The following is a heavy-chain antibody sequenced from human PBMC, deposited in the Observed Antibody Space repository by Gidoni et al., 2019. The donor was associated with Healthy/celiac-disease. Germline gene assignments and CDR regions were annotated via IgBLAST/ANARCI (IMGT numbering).Heavy chain of an antibody. CDR2: ISYDGSNK. CDR3: AKVERSSGYSDAFDI. V-gene: IGHV3-30*18. D-gene: IGHD3-22*01. CDR1: GFTFSSYG. Sequence: QVQLVESGGGVVQPGRSLRLSGAASGFTFSSYGMHWVRQAPGKGLEWVAVISYDGSNKYYADSVKGRFTISRDNSKNTLYLQMNSLRAEDTAVYYCAKVERSSGYSDAFDIWGQGTMVTVSS. J-gene: IGHJ3*02.